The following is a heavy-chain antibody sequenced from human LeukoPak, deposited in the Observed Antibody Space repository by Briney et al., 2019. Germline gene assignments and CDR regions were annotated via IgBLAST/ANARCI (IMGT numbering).Heavy chain of an antibody. Sequence: GGSLRLSCAASGVTFGLYAINWVRQAPGKGLEWISYIGPSGSNIYYADSVKGRFTISRDNVKDSLYLQMTSLRAEDTAVYYCARDIAHCSGDICYNIRFDFWGQGTLVTVSS. CDR2: IGPSGSNI. D-gene: IGHD2-15*01. J-gene: IGHJ5*01. CDR1: GVTFGLYA. CDR3: ARDIAHCSGDICYNIRFDF. V-gene: IGHV3-48*01.